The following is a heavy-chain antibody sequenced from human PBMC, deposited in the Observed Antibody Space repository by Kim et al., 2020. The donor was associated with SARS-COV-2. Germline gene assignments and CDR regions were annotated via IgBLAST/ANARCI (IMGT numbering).Heavy chain of an antibody. CDR1: GFTFSSYS. CDR3: AREGYYFDSSAYYPTHCCCGMDV. D-gene: IGHD3-22*01. V-gene: IGHV3-21*01. CDR2: ISSSSSNI. J-gene: IGHJ6*02. Sequence: GGSLRLSCAASGFTFSSYSMNWVRQAPGKGLEWVSSISSSSSNIYYADSVKGRFTISRDNAKNSLYLQMNSLRAEDTAVYYCAREGYYFDSSAYYPTHCCCGMDVWGQGTTVTVSS.